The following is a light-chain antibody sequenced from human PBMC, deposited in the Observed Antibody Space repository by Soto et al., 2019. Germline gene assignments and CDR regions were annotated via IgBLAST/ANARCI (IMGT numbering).Light chain of an antibody. V-gene: IGKV1-5*01. CDR2: DAS. CDR3: QQYNSYSPLT. Sequence: DIQMTQSPSTLSASVGDRVTITCRASQSISSWLAWYQQKPGKAPKLLIYDASSLESGVPSRFSGRGSGTEFTLTISSLQPDDFATSYCQQYNSYSPLTFGQGTKVEIK. J-gene: IGKJ1*01. CDR1: QSISSW.